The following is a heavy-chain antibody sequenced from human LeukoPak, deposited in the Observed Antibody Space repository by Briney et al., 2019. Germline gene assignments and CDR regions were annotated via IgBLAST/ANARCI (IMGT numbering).Heavy chain of an antibody. CDR1: GFTLSSYE. CDR3: ARVEVGATTVDY. Sequence: GGSLRLSCAASGFTLSSYEMNWVRLAPGKGLEWISYISRTGNSIYYADSVKGRFTISRDNAKNSVYLQMDSLRAEDTAVYYCARVEVGATTVDYWGQGTLVTVSS. V-gene: IGHV3-48*03. CDR2: ISRTGNSI. J-gene: IGHJ4*02. D-gene: IGHD1-26*01.